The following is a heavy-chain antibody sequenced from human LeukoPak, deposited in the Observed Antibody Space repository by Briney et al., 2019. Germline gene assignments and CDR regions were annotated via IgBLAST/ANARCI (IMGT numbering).Heavy chain of an antibody. V-gene: IGHV3-7*01. J-gene: IGHJ4*02. D-gene: IGHD3-10*01. Sequence: PGGSLRLSCTASGFTFSNYGMSWVRQAPGKGLEWVATINENGSEKYYVDSVKGQFTISRDNAKNSLYLQMNSLRAEDTAVYYCARLRGGYFDYWGQGTLVTVSS. CDR3: ARLRGGYFDY. CDR2: INENGSEK. CDR1: GFTFSNYG.